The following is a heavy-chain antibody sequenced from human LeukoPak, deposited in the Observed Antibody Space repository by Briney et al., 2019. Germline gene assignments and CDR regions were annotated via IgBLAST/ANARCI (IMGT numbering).Heavy chain of an antibody. CDR1: GGTFSSYA. Sequence: SVKVSCKASGGTFSSYAISWVRQAPGQGLEWMGGIIPIFGTANYAQKFQGSVTITTDESTSTAYMELSSLRSEDTAVYYCARGEIAAAGTGDYWGQGTLVTVSS. D-gene: IGHD6-13*01. V-gene: IGHV1-69*05. J-gene: IGHJ4*02. CDR2: IIPIFGTA. CDR3: ARGEIAAAGTGDY.